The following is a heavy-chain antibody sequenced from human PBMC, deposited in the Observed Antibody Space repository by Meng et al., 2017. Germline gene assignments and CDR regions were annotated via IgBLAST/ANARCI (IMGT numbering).Heavy chain of an antibody. Sequence: QGGGGEAGGGVKKAGGEVKVSCKASGYTFTGYYMHWGRQAPGQGLEWMGRINPNSGGTNYAQKFQGRVTMTRDTSISTAYMELSRLRSDDTAVYYCAREWGSGWYVMDYWGQGTLVTVSS. J-gene: IGHJ4*02. CDR3: AREWGSGWYVMDY. CDR2: INPNSGGT. V-gene: IGHV1-2*06. D-gene: IGHD6-19*01. CDR1: GYTFTGYY.